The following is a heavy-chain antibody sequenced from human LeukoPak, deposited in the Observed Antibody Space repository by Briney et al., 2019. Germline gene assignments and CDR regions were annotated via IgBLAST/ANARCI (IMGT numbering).Heavy chain of an antibody. Sequence: SQTLSLTCAISGDTVSSNSAAWNWIRQSPSRGLEWLGRTYYRSKWYSDYALSVKSRITINPDTSKNQFSLQLNSVTPEDTAVYYCASASRGYSGYDNFDYWGQGTLVTVSS. J-gene: IGHJ4*02. CDR3: ASASRGYSGYDNFDY. CDR1: GDTVSSNSAA. D-gene: IGHD5-12*01. V-gene: IGHV6-1*01. CDR2: TYYRSKWYS.